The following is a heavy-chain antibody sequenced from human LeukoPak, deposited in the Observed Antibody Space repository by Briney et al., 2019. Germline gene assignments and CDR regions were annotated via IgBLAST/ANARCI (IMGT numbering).Heavy chain of an antibody. CDR3: AKLRGDGYYIRY. V-gene: IGHV3-23*01. J-gene: IGHJ4*02. CDR2: ISGSGGST. D-gene: IGHD3-22*01. Sequence: PGGSLRLSCAASGFTFSSYAMSWVRQAPGKGLEWVSAISGSGGSTYYADSVKGRFTISRDNSKNTLYLQMNSLRAEDTAAYYCAKLRGDGYYIRYWGQGTLVTVSS. CDR1: GFTFSSYA.